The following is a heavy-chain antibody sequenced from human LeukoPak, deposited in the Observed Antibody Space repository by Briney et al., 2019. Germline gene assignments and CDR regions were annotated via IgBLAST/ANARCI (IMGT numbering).Heavy chain of an antibody. D-gene: IGHD5-18*01. CDR2: IWYDGSNK. J-gene: IGHJ4*02. V-gene: IGHV3-33*06. Sequence: LGGSLRLSCAASGFTFSSYGMHWVRQAPGKGLEWVAVIWYDGSNKYYADSVKGRSTISRDNSKNTLYLQMNSLRAEDTAVYYCAKDSGYSYGTLDYWGQGTLVTVSS. CDR3: AKDSGYSYGTLDY. CDR1: GFTFSSYG.